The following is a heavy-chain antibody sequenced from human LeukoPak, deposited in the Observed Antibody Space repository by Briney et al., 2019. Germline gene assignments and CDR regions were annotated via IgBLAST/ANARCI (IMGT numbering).Heavy chain of an antibody. CDR3: ARDSPPFSLYYYYYYGMDV. Sequence: ASVKVSCKASGYTFTSYGIGWVRQAPGQGLEWMGWISAYNGNTNYAQKLQGRVTMTTDTSTSTAYMELRSLRSDDTAVYYCARDSPPFSLYYYYYYGMDVWGQGTTVTVSS. V-gene: IGHV1-18*01. J-gene: IGHJ6*02. CDR1: GYTFTSYG. CDR2: ISAYNGNT.